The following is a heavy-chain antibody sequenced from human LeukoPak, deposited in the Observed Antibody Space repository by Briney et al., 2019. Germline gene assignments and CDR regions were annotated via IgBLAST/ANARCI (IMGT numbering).Heavy chain of an antibody. Sequence: GGSLRLSCAASGFTFSSYAMSWVRQAPGKGLEWVSAIIGGVGSTYYADSVKGRFTISRDNSKNTLYLQMNSLRAEDTAVYYCAKDQWYCSSTSCYSYYYYGMDVWGQGTTVTVSS. D-gene: IGHD2-2*02. CDR2: IIGGVGST. J-gene: IGHJ6*02. CDR1: GFTFSSYA. V-gene: IGHV3-23*01. CDR3: AKDQWYCSSTSCYSYYYYGMDV.